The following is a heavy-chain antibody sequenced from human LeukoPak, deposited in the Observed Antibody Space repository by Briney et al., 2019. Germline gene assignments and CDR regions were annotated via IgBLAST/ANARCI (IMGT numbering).Heavy chain of an antibody. CDR1: RFPLNSYW. Sequence: GGSLRLSCIASRFPLNSYWMSWVRQAPGKGLEWVANIKQDGREKYYADSVKGRFTISRDNAKNSLYLQMNSLRAEDTAVYYCARGSIDRVGATLDAFDIWGQGTMVTVSS. D-gene: IGHD1-26*01. CDR2: IKQDGREK. J-gene: IGHJ3*02. CDR3: ARGSIDRVGATLDAFDI. V-gene: IGHV3-7*03.